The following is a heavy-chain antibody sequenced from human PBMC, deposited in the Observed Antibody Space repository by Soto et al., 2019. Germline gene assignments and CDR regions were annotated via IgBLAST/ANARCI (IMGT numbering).Heavy chain of an antibody. CDR3: ARPTTPYYYYYMDV. V-gene: IGHV3-33*01. D-gene: IGHD4-4*01. CDR2: IWYDGSNK. J-gene: IGHJ6*03. CDR1: GFTFSSYG. Sequence: GGSLRLSCAASGFTFSSYGMHWVRQAPGKGLEWVAVIWYDGSNKYYADSVKGRFTISRDNSKNTLYLQMNSLRAEGTAVYYCARPTTPYYYYYMDVWGKGTTVTVSS.